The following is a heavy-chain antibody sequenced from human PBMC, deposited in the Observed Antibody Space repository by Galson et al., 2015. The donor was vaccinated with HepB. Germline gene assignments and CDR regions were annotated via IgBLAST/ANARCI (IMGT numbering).Heavy chain of an antibody. CDR3: ARVSEYSSSDERFDP. CDR1: GGTFSSYA. D-gene: IGHD6-13*01. CDR2: IIPIFGTA. Sequence: QSGAEVKKPGESLRISCKASGGTFSSYAISWVRQAPGQGLEWMGGIIPIFGTANYAQKFQGRVTITADESTSTAYMELSSLRAEDTAVYYCARVSEYSSSDERFDPWGQGTLVTISS. J-gene: IGHJ5*02. V-gene: IGHV1-69*01.